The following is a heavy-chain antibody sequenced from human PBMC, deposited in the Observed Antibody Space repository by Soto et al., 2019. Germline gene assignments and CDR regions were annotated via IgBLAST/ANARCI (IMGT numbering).Heavy chain of an antibody. CDR1: GFTFSDAW. D-gene: IGHD3-22*01. CDR2: IKSKADGGTT. CDR3: TTESRHSGYFSFDH. J-gene: IGHJ4*02. Sequence: PGGSLRLSCAASGFTFSDAWMKWVRQAPGKGLEWVGRIKSKADGGTTDYAAPVNGRFTISRDDSKNTLYLQMNSLKTEDTAVYYCTTESRHSGYFSFDHWGQGTLVTVSS. V-gene: IGHV3-15*07.